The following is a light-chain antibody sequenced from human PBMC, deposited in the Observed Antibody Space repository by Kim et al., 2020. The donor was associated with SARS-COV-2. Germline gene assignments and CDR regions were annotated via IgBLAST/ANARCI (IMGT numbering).Light chain of an antibody. V-gene: IGLV10-54*01. J-gene: IGLJ3*02. CDR1: TNNVGDQG. Sequence: LTQPPSVSKGLRETATLTCTGDTNNVGDQGATWLQQHQGHPPKLLSYRNNNRPSGISERLSTSRSGTAASLTITGLQPEDEADYYCSAWDKRLGAWV. CDR3: SAWDKRLGAWV. CDR2: RNN.